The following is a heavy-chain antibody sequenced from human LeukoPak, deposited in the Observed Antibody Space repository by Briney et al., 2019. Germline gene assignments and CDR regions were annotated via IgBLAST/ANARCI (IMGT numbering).Heavy chain of an antibody. CDR1: GYTFSIYG. V-gene: IGHV1-18*01. CDR2: ISVYNGNT. J-gene: IGHJ4*02. CDR3: ARQGYSGHSQGAADY. D-gene: IGHD4-23*01. Sequence: ASVRVSCKASGYTFSIYGFSWVRQAPGQGLEWMGWISVYNGNTNYAQKFQGRVTMTTDTSTSTAHMELRSLRSDDTAVYYCARQGYSGHSQGAADYWGQGTLVTVSA.